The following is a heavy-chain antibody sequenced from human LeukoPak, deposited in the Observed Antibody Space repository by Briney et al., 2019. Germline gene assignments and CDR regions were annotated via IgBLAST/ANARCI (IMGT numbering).Heavy chain of an antibody. CDR1: GGSFSGYY. CDR2: INHSGST. Sequence: PSETLSLTCAVYGGSFSGYYWSWIRQPPGKGLEWIGEINHSGSTNYNPSLKSRVTISVDTSKNQFSLKLSSVTAADTAVYYCARWVVPAAFFDYWGQGTLVTVSS. CDR3: ARWVVPAAFFDY. J-gene: IGHJ4*02. V-gene: IGHV4-34*01. D-gene: IGHD2-2*01.